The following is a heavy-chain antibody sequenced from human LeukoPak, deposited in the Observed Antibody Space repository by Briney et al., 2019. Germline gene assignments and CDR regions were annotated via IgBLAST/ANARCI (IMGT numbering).Heavy chain of an antibody. CDR3: AKSLLDILTGYYPFDY. J-gene: IGHJ4*02. Sequence: GGSLRLSCAASGFTFSSYGMHWIRQAPGKGLEWVAFIRYDGSIKYYADSVKGRFTISRDNSKDTLYLQMNSLRAEDTAVYYCAKSLLDILTGYYPFDYWGQGALVTVSS. CDR1: GFTFSSYG. D-gene: IGHD3-9*01. V-gene: IGHV3-30*02. CDR2: IRYDGSIK.